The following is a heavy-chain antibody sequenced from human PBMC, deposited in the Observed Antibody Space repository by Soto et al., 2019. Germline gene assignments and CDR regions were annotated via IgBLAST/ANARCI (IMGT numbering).Heavy chain of an antibody. D-gene: IGHD3-22*01. CDR3: VAYYDSSGYLTPIAP. CDR1: GGSISSSSYY. V-gene: IGHV4-39*01. CDR2: IYYSGST. J-gene: IGHJ5*02. Sequence: PSETLSLTCTVSGGSISSSSYYWGWIRQPPGKGLEWIGSIYYSGSTYYNPSLKSRVTISVDTSKNQFSLKLSSVTAADTAVYYCVAYYDSSGYLTPIAPWGQGTLVTVS.